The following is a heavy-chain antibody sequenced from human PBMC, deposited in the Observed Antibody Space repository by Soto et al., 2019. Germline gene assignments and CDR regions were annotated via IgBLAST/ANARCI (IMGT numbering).Heavy chain of an antibody. J-gene: IGHJ6*02. Sequence: PGWSLRLSCAASGFTFSSYAMSWVRQAPGKGLEWVSAISGSGGSTYYADSVKGRFTISRDNSKNTLYLQMNSLRAEDTAVYYCAKDQHGYPNYYYYCGMDVWGQGTTVTVSS. CDR2: ISGSGGST. CDR3: AKDQHGYPNYYYYCGMDV. D-gene: IGHD5-12*01. CDR1: GFTFSSYA. V-gene: IGHV3-23*01.